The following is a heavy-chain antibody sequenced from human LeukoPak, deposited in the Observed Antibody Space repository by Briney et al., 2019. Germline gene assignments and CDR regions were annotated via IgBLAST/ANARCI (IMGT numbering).Heavy chain of an antibody. V-gene: IGHV3-30*03. J-gene: IGHJ4*02. CDR2: ISYDGSNK. Sequence: SGRSLRLSCAASGFTFSSYGMHWVRQAPGKGLEWVAVISYDGSNKYYADSVKGRFTISRDNSKNTLYLQMNSLRAEDTAVYYCAGSTAMFDYWGQGTLVTVSS. CDR3: AGSTAMFDY. D-gene: IGHD5-18*01. CDR1: GFTFSSYG.